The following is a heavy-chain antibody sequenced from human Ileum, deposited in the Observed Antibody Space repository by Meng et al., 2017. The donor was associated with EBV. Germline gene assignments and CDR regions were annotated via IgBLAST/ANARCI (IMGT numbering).Heavy chain of an antibody. V-gene: IGHV4-30-4*01. Sequence: VQLQESGPGLVKPSPTLSLTCTVSGGSISSSNYYWSWIRQPPGKGLEWSGHIYNSGSTYYNPSLKSRITISVDTSKNQFSLKLSSVTAADTAVYYCARGQKGYFDLWGRGTLVTASS. CDR3: ARGQKGYFDL. CDR2: IYNSGST. CDR1: GGSISSSNYY. J-gene: IGHJ2*01.